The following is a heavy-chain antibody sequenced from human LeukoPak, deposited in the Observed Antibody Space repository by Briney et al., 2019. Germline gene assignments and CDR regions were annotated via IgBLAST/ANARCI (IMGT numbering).Heavy chain of an antibody. CDR1: GGSFSGYY. D-gene: IGHD6-19*01. Sequence: SETLSLTCAVYGGSFSGYYWNWIRQPPGKGLEWIGEINQSGSTNYNPSLKSRVTISVDTSKNQFSLKLSSVTAADTAVYYCASSTIAVAAPIDYWGQGTLVTVSS. J-gene: IGHJ4*02. CDR2: INQSGST. V-gene: IGHV4-34*01. CDR3: ASSTIAVAAPIDY.